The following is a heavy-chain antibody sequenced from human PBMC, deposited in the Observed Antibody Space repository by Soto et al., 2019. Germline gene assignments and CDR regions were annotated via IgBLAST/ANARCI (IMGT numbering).Heavy chain of an antibody. Sequence: SETLSLTCTVSGGSISSYYWSWIRQPPGKGLEWIGYIYYSGSTNYNPSLKSRVTISVDTSKNQFSLKLSSVTAADTAVYYCASLNPTAQRYYYYYMDVWGQGTTVTVSS. CDR1: GGSISSYY. CDR3: ASLNPTAQRYYYYYMDV. CDR2: IYYSGST. V-gene: IGHV4-59*08. J-gene: IGHJ6*03. D-gene: IGHD2-2*01.